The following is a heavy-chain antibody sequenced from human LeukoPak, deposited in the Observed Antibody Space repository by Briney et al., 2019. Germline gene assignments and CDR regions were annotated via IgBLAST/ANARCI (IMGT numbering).Heavy chain of an antibody. CDR2: ISSSGDYI. V-gene: IGHV3-21*01. D-gene: IGHD4-11*01. CDR3: ARGTMVTVNFDY. J-gene: IGHJ4*02. CDR1: GFSFSRYE. Sequence: PGGSLRLSCAASGFSFSRYEMNWVRQAPGKGLEWVASISSSGDYIYYADSMKGRFTISRDNAKNSLYLQMSSLGAEDTAVYYCARGTMVTVNFDYWGQGTLVTVSS.